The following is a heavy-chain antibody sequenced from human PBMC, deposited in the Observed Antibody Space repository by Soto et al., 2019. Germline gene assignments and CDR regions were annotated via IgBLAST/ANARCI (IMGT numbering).Heavy chain of an antibody. D-gene: IGHD3-3*01. CDR2: IYYSGST. V-gene: IGHV4-59*01. CDR3: ARYESSSGYYYYYYGMDV. Sequence: SETLSLTCTVSGGSISSYYWSWIRQPPGKGLEWIGYIYYSGSTNYNPSLKSRVTISVDTSKNQFSLKLSSVTAADTAVYYCARYESSSGYYYYYYGMDVWGQGTTVTVSS. J-gene: IGHJ6*02. CDR1: GGSISSYY.